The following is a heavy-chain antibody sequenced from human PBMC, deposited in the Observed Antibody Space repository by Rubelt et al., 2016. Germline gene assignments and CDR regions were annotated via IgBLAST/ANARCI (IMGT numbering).Heavy chain of an antibody. V-gene: IGHV4-39*07. CDR3: ARAVSYYDSSGYGYYYYMDV. CDR2: IYYSGST. Sequence: QLQLQESGPGLVKPSETLSLTCTVSGGSISSSSYYWGWIRQPPGKGLEWIGSIYYSGSTYYNPSLKSRVTISVYTSKNQFSLKLGSVTAADTAVYYCARAVSYYDSSGYGYYYYMDVWGKGTTVTVSS. CDR1: GGSISSSSYY. J-gene: IGHJ6*03. D-gene: IGHD3-22*01.